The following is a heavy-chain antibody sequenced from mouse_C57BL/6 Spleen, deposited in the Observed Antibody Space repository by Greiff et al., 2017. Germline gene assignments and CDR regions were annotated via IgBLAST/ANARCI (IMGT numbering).Heavy chain of an antibody. CDR3: ARKEGTDYYAMDY. CDR1: GYTFTSYG. J-gene: IGHJ4*01. CDR2: IYPRSGNT. V-gene: IGHV1-81*01. D-gene: IGHD3-3*01. Sequence: QVQLQQSGAELARPGASVKLSCKASGYTFTSYGISWVKQRTGQGLEWIGEIYPRSGNTYYNEKFKGKATLTADKSSSTAYMELRSLTSEDSAVYFCARKEGTDYYAMDYWGQGTSVTVSS.